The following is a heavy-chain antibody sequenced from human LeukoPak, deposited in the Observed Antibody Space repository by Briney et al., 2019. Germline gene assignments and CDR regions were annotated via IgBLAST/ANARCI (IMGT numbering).Heavy chain of an antibody. V-gene: IGHV3-33*01. CDR3: ARAINSWGYNYLDY. CDR1: GFTFGSNG. J-gene: IGHJ4*02. CDR2: IWFDGSNQ. Sequence: GGSLRLSCAASGFTFGSNGMHWVRQGPGKGLEWLAVIWFDGSNQLYADPVRGRFTISRDNSQNTLYLQMNNLSPDDTALYYCARAINSWGYNYLDYWGQGTLVTVSS. D-gene: IGHD5-24*01.